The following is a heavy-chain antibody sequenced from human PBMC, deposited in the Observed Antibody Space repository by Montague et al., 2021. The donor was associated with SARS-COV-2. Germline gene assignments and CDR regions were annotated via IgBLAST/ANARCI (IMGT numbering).Heavy chain of an antibody. CDR3: ARESSQFFGSGPLDY. Sequence: SLSLSFSASGFPVSSTYMNWVRQVPGKGLEWVSSISSSSVAYSADSLKGRFTISRDNSKNTVYLQMSSLRAEDTAVYFCARESSQFFGSGPLDYWSQGSLVTVSS. CDR2: ISSSSVA. J-gene: IGHJ4*02. D-gene: IGHD3-10*01. V-gene: IGHV3-66*01. CDR1: GFPVSSTY.